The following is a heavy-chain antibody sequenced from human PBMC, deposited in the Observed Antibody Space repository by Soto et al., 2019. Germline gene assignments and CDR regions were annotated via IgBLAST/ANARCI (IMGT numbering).Heavy chain of an antibody. Sequence: QVQLQESGPGLVKPSQTLSLTCTVSGGSISSGGYYWSWIRQHPGKGLEWIGYIYYSGSTYYNPSLKSRVTISVDTSKKQFSLKLSSVTAAATAVYYCARVSLRFNWFDPWGQGTLVTVSS. V-gene: IGHV4-31*03. CDR1: GGSISSGGYY. CDR3: ARVSLRFNWFDP. J-gene: IGHJ5*02. CDR2: IYYSGST. D-gene: IGHD5-12*01.